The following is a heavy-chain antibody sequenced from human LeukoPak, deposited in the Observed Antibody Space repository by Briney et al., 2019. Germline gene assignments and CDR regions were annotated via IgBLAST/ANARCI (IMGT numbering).Heavy chain of an antibody. D-gene: IGHD3-22*01. CDR1: GFTFSDYY. CDR2: ISDNGRNI. CDR3: ARAKFDSSYYYYRGFDI. J-gene: IGHJ3*02. V-gene: IGHV3-11*04. Sequence: PGGSLRLSCAAPGFTFSDYYMGWIRQAPGRGLEWVSYISDNGRNIYYTDSVKGRFTMSRDNAKKSLYLQMNSLRAEDTAVYYCARAKFDSSYYYYRGFDIWGQGTMVTVSS.